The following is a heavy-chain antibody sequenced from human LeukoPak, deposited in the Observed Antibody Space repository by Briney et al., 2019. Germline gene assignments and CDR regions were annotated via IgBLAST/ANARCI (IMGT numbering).Heavy chain of an antibody. Sequence: ASVKVSCKASGYTLTSYDINWVRQAPGQGLEWMGWISAYNGNTNYAQKLQGRVTMTTDTSTSTAYMELRSLRSDDTAVYYCASLQITTQGAFDIWGQGTMVTVSS. CDR1: GYTLTSYD. J-gene: IGHJ3*02. CDR3: ASLQITTQGAFDI. V-gene: IGHV1-18*01. D-gene: IGHD2-15*01. CDR2: ISAYNGNT.